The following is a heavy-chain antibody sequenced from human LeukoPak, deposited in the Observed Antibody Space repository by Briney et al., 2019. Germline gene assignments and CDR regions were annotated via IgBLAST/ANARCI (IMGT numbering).Heavy chain of an antibody. V-gene: IGHV4-59*01. J-gene: IGHJ6*03. CDR1: GGSISSYY. CDR2: IYYSGST. D-gene: IGHD5-18*01. Sequence: NPSETLSLTCTVSGGSISSYYWSWIRQPPGKGLEWIGYIYYSGSTNYNPSLKSRVTISVDTSKNQFSLKLSSVTAADTAVYYCARAGYSYGVPTAYYYYYMDVWGKGTTVTVSS. CDR3: ARAGYSYGVPTAYYYYYMDV.